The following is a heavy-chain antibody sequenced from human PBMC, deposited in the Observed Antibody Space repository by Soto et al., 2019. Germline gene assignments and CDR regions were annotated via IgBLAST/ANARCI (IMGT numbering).Heavy chain of an antibody. D-gene: IGHD5-18*01. CDR1: GGSISSSNW. Sequence: SETLSLTCAVSGGSISSSNWWSWVRQPPGKGLEWIGEIYHSGSTNYNPSLKSRVTISVDKSKNQFSLKLSSVTAADTAVYYCARLNGYSYGPAYFQNWGQGTMVTVSS. J-gene: IGHJ1*01. V-gene: IGHV4-4*02. CDR2: IYHSGST. CDR3: ARLNGYSYGPAYFQN.